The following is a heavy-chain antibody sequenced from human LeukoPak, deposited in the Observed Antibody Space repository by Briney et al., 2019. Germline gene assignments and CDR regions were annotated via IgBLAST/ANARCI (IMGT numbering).Heavy chain of an antibody. CDR2: ISGSGGST. CDR3: AKVMAGIYAFDI. Sequence: PGGSLRLSCAASGFTFSSYAMSWVRQAPGKGLEWVSAISGSGGSTYYADSVQGRFTISRDNSKNTLYLQMNSLRAKDTAVYYCAKVMAGIYAFDIWGQGTMVTVSS. CDR1: GFTFSSYA. J-gene: IGHJ3*02. V-gene: IGHV3-23*01. D-gene: IGHD6-19*01.